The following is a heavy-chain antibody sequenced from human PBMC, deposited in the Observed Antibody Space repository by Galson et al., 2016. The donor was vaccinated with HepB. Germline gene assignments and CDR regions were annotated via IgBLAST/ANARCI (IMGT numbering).Heavy chain of an antibody. J-gene: IGHJ3*02. CDR2: ISYDGNNK. Sequence: SLRLSCAASGFTFRTSAFHWVRQAPGRGLEWVALISYDGNNKYFADSVKGRFTISRDNSKNTLYLQMNSLGSEDTAVYYCAREGPATRGSFDIGGQGTMV. CDR3: AREGPATRGSFDI. CDR1: GFTFRTSA. V-gene: IGHV3-30-3*01.